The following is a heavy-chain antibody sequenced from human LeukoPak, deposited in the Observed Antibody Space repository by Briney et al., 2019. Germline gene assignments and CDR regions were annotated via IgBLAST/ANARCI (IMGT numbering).Heavy chain of an antibody. V-gene: IGHV3-15*07. CDR2: VRSKIDGGAT. CDR3: YTSITDY. J-gene: IGHJ4*02. CDR1: GFNFNNAW. D-gene: IGHD2-21*01. Sequence: GGYLRLSCAASGFNFNNAWMSWVRQAPGKGLEWVGRVRSKIDGGATDYAAPVKGRFTISRDDSKNTLYLQINSLKIEDTAMYYCYTSITDYWGQGTLVTVSS.